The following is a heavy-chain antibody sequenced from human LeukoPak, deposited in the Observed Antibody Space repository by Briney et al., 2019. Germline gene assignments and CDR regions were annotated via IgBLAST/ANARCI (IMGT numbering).Heavy chain of an antibody. V-gene: IGHV4-59*12. CDR2: IHHSGST. CDR3: ARTPATTASYMDV. CDR1: GGSIRSYY. Sequence: SETLSLTCSVSGGSIRSYYWSWIRQPLGKGLEWIGYIHHSGSTNYNPSLKSRVTISVDTSKNPFSLKLNSVTAADTAVYYCARTPATTASYMDVWGKGTTVTVSS. J-gene: IGHJ6*03. D-gene: IGHD4-11*01.